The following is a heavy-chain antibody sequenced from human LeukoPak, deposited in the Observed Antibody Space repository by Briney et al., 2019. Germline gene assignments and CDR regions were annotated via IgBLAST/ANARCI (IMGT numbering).Heavy chain of an antibody. CDR1: GGSFSGYY. V-gene: IGHV4-34*01. CDR3: ATSYYYDSSGYYTPFDY. J-gene: IGHJ4*02. CDR2: INHSGST. Sequence: PSETLSLTCAVYGGSFSGYYWSWIRQPPGKGLEWIGEINHSGSTNYNPSLESRVTISVDTSKNQFSLKLSSVTAADTAVYYCATSYYYDSSGYYTPFDYWGQGTLVTVSS. D-gene: IGHD3-22*01.